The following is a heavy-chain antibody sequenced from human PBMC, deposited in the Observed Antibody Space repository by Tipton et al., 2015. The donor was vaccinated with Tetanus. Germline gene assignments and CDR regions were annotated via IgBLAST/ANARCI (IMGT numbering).Heavy chain of an antibody. V-gene: IGHV4-59*01. D-gene: IGHD1/OR15-1a*01. CDR1: SGSLSSSY. CDR2: IFYSGRT. Sequence: TLSLTCTVSSGSLSSSYWSWIRQPPGKGLEWIGYIFYSGRTTYNPSLQSRVTISLDRSKNQFSLNLISVTTADTAVYYCARIGWPENNKPGFDIWGQGTMVTVSS. CDR3: ARIGWPENNKPGFDI. J-gene: IGHJ3*02.